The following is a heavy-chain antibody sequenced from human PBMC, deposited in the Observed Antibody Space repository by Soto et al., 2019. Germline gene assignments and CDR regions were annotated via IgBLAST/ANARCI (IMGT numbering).Heavy chain of an antibody. CDR3: ARDNCGWLVYD. D-gene: IGHD6-19*01. V-gene: IGHV1-18*01. CDR2: MSTNNGNT. CDR1: GYIFTSYD. Sequence: QVQLVQSGAEVKKPGASVKVSYKASGYIFTSYDISWVRQAPGQGLEWMGRMSTNNGNTNYAQKLQGRVTMTTDTSTSIAYMELRSLRSDDTAVYYCARDNCGWLVYDWGQGTLVTVSS. J-gene: IGHJ1*01.